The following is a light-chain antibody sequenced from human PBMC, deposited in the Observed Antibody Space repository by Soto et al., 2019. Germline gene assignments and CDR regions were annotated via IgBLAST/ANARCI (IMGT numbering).Light chain of an antibody. CDR2: DAS. J-gene: IGKJ1*01. CDR1: QSVSNN. Sequence: ILMTQSPATLSVSPGERATLSCRASQSVSNNLAWYQQKPGQAPRLLIYDASTRATGIPARFSGSGSGTEFTLTFSGLKPAQVAVYGSQQYNNRPPWTFGQGTKVEIK. V-gene: IGKV3-15*01. CDR3: QQYNNRPPWT.